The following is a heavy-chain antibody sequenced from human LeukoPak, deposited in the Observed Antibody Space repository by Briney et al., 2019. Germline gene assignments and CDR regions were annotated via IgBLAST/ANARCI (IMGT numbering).Heavy chain of an antibody. CDR3: AKYSSSSLGSGYYFYMDV. J-gene: IGHJ6*03. Sequence: SETLSLTCTVSGGSIRGYYWGWVRRPPGRGLEYVGHIYYSGSTDYNPSLKSRVTMSVDTSKNQFSLNLRSVTAADTAVYYCAKYSSSSLGSGYYFYMDVWGKGTTVTVSS. CDR1: GGSIRGYY. V-gene: IGHV4-59*01. D-gene: IGHD6-6*01. CDR2: IYYSGST.